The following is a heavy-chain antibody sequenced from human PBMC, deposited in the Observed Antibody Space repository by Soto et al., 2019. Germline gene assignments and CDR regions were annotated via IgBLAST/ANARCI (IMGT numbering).Heavy chain of an antibody. J-gene: IGHJ4*02. CDR2: ISAYNGNT. Sequence: ASVKVSCKASGYTFTSYGISWVRQAPGQGLEWMGWISAYNGNTNYAQKLQGRVTMTTDTSTSTAYMELRSLRSDDTAVYYCARTCSSTSCYLFDYWGQGTLVTVSS. D-gene: IGHD2-2*01. CDR3: ARTCSSTSCYLFDY. CDR1: GYTFTSYG. V-gene: IGHV1-18*01.